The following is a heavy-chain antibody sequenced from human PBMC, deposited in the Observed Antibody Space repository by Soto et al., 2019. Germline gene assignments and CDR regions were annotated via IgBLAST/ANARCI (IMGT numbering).Heavy chain of an antibody. CDR3: ATGPSSSFYYTIGY. CDR2: INSDGSNT. CDR1: GFTLSSYW. D-gene: IGHD3-22*01. J-gene: IGHJ4*02. V-gene: IGHV3-74*01. Sequence: GGSLRLSCAASGFTLSSYWMHWVRQAPGKGLVWVSRINSDGSNTNYADSVKGRFTISRDNAKNTLYLQMNSLRAEDTAVYYCATGPSSSFYYTIGYWGQGTLVTVSS.